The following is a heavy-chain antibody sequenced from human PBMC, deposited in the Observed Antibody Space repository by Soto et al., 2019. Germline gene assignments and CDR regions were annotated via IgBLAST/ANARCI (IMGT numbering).Heavy chain of an antibody. V-gene: IGHV1-18*01. J-gene: IGHJ4*02. CDR3: AREGYCFRFREYWYGIVY. D-gene: IGHD2-15*01. CDR2: ISAYNGNT. Sequence: QIQLVQSGAEVKKPGASVKVSCKASGYTFTSYGISWVRQAPGQGLEWMGWISAYNGNTNYAQSLQGRVTMTTYTFTITAFMELKSLRSADTAMYYCAREGYCFRFREYWYGIVYWGQGTLVTVSS. CDR1: GYTFTSYG.